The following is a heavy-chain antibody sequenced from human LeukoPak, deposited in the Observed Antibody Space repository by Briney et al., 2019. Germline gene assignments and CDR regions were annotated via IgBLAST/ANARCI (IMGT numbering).Heavy chain of an antibody. Sequence: SETLSLTCTVSGGSLSSYYWSWIRQPAGKGLEWIGRIHTSGSTNYNPSLTSRVTMSGDTSKNQFSLKLSSVTAADTAVYYCARDRYYYDSSGYPFDYWGQGTLVTVSS. CDR2: IHTSGST. J-gene: IGHJ4*02. D-gene: IGHD3-22*01. CDR1: GGSLSSYY. CDR3: ARDRYYYDSSGYPFDY. V-gene: IGHV4-4*07.